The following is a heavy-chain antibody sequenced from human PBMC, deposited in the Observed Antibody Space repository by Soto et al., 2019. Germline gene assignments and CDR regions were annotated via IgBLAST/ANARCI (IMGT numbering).Heavy chain of an antibody. CDR2: IYHSVST. CDR1: GGSISSGGYS. V-gene: IGHV4-30-2*01. J-gene: IGHJ4*02. Sequence: QLQLKESGSGLVKPSQTLSLTCAVSGGSISSGGYSWSWIRQPPGQGLEWIAYIYHSVSTYYNPTLKSRVTISVDRSKNQFSLKLRSVTAADPAVYYCSRVPDYWGQGTLVTVSS. CDR3: SRVPDY.